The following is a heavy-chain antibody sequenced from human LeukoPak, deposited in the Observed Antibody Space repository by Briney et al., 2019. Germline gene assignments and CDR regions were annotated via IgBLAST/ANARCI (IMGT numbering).Heavy chain of an antibody. CDR3: ARDSHYYDTTDPKYFLDF. CDR2: ISSGGSPI. CDR1: GFTFSDYY. D-gene: IGHD3-22*01. J-gene: IGHJ4*02. Sequence: GGSLRLSCAASGFTFSDYYMSWIRQAPGKGLEWVAYISSGGSPIYYVDPVKGRFTISRDNAKNSLFLQVDSLRAEDTAIYYCARDSHYYDTTDPKYFLDFWGQGTQVTVSS. V-gene: IGHV3-11*04.